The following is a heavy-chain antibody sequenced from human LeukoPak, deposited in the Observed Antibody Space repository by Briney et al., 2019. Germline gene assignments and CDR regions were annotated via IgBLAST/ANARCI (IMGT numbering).Heavy chain of an antibody. CDR2: ISGSGVST. V-gene: IGHV3-23*01. CDR3: AIRSSDWAFDY. J-gene: IGHJ4*02. Sequence: GRSLRLSCAASGFPFSDYAMYWVRQAPGKGLEWVSEISGSGVSTYYADSVKGRFTISRDNSKNTLYLQMNSLRAEDTAVYFCAIRSSDWAFDYWGQGTLVTVSS. CDR1: GFPFSDYA. D-gene: IGHD6-19*01.